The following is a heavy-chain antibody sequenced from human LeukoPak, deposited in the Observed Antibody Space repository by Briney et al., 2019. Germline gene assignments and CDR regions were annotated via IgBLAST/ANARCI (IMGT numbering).Heavy chain of an antibody. V-gene: IGHV1-2*04. J-gene: IGHJ4*02. D-gene: IGHD1-20*01. CDR3: ARVPSITGTPDYYFDY. Sequence: ASVTVSCKASGYTFTGYYMHWVRQAPGQGLEWMGWINPNSGGTNYAQKFQGWVTMTRDTSISTAYMELSRLRSDDTAVYYCARVPSITGTPDYYFDYWGQGTLVTVSS. CDR2: INPNSGGT. CDR1: GYTFTGYY.